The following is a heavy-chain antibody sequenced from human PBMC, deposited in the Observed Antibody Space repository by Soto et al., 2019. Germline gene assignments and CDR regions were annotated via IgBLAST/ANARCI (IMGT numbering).Heavy chain of an antibody. Sequence: PSQTLSLTCVISGDSVSSNSAAWNWIRQSPSRGLEWLGRTYYRSKWYNDYAVSVKSRITINPDTSKNQFSLQLNSVTPEDTAVYYCARFYYVFWSGPDYYYYYGMDVWGQGTTVTVSS. V-gene: IGHV6-1*01. CDR1: GDSVSSNSAA. D-gene: IGHD3-3*01. J-gene: IGHJ6*02. CDR3: ARFYYVFWSGPDYYYYYGMDV. CDR2: TYYRSKWYN.